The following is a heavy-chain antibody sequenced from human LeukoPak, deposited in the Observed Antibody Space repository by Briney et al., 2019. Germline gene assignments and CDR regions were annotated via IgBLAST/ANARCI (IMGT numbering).Heavy chain of an antibody. D-gene: IGHD1-26*01. CDR3: ARPSSGSYSSDAFDI. CDR2: INPNSGGT. J-gene: IGHJ3*02. Sequence: GASVKVSCKASGYTFTGYYMHCVRQAPGQGLEWMGWINPNSGGTNYAQKFQGRVAMTRDTSISTAYMELSRLRSDDTAVYYCARPSSGSYSSDAFDIWGQRTMVTVSS. CDR1: GYTFTGYY. V-gene: IGHV1-2*02.